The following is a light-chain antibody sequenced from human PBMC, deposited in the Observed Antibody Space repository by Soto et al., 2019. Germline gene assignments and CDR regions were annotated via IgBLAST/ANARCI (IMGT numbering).Light chain of an antibody. J-gene: IGLJ2*01. CDR2: EVS. Sequence: QSVLTQPPSASGSHGQSVAISCTGTSSDIGAYKFVSWYQQHPGKAPKLIIYEVSIRPSGVPDRFSGSKSGNTASLTVSGLLAEDEADYYCSLYAGSNNVVFGGGTKLTVL. CDR1: SSDIGAYKF. V-gene: IGLV2-8*01. CDR3: SLYAGSNNVV.